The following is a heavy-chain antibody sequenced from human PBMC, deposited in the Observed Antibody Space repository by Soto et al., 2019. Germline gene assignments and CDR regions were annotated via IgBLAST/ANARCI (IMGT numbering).Heavy chain of an antibody. CDR1: GFTFSTYA. CDR2: ISGSARTT. J-gene: IGHJ6*03. V-gene: IGHV3-23*01. Sequence: EVQLLESGGGLVQPGGSLRLSCATSGFTFSTYAMNWLRQAPGRGLECVSFISGSARTTYYADSVKGRFTVSRANSKNTLYLQMNSLRAEDTALYYCATFRGASYSYCYMDVWGKGATVTVSS. CDR3: ATFRGASYSYCYMDV.